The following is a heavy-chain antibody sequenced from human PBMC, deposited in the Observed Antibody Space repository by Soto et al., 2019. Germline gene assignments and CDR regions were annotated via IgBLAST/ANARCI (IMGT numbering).Heavy chain of an antibody. Sequence: QVQLQESGPGLVKPSGTLSLTCDVSGGSISSSHWWGWVRQSPGKGLEWIGEIYHSGSTNYNPSLKSGISIPGDKSRDLFSQEMTSVTAANWTVYYCARRLTQNYDGRGRLNDRFDIGAKGTMSPFSP. CDR3: ARRLTQNYDGRGRLNDRFDI. CDR2: IYHSGST. CDR1: GGSISSSHW. V-gene: IGHV4-4*02. J-gene: IGHJ3*02. D-gene: IGHD3-22*01.